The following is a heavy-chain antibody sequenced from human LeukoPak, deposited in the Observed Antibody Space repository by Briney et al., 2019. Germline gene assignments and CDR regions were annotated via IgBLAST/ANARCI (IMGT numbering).Heavy chain of an antibody. D-gene: IGHD2-2*01. V-gene: IGHV4-4*07. CDR1: GGSISSYY. CDR3: ARDLPAAMYYYYGMDV. CDR2: IYTSGST. J-gene: IGHJ6*02. Sequence: PSETLSLTCTVSGGSISSYYWSWIRQPAGKGLEWIGRIYTSGSTNYNPSPKSRVTMSVDTSKNQFSLKLSSVTAADTAVYYCARDLPAAMYYYYGMDVWGQGTTVTVSS.